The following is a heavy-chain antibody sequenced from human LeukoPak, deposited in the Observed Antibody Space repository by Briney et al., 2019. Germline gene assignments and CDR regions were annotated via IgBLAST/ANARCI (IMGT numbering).Heavy chain of an antibody. CDR2: ISSSGSTI. Sequence: GGSLRLSCAASGFTFSDYYMSWIRQAPGKGLEWVSYISSSGSTIYYADSVKGRFTISRDNAKNSLYLQMNSLRAEDTAVYYCARLYYYDGSGYYPRGWFDPWGQGTLVTVSS. V-gene: IGHV3-11*01. J-gene: IGHJ5*02. CDR3: ARLYYYDGSGYYPRGWFDP. D-gene: IGHD3-22*01. CDR1: GFTFSDYY.